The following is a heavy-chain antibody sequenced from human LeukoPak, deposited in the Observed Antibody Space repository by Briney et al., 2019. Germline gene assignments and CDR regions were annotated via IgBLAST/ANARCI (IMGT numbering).Heavy chain of an antibody. CDR2: MNPNSGNT. CDR3: ARGSYYYDSSGYWPPFDY. Sequence: GASVKVSCKASGYTFTSYDINWVRQATGQGLEWMGWMNPNSGNTGYAQNFQGRVTMTRNTSISTAYMELSSLRSEDTAVYYSARGSYYYDSSGYWPPFDYWGQGTLVTVSS. D-gene: IGHD3-22*01. CDR1: GYTFTSYD. J-gene: IGHJ4*02. V-gene: IGHV1-8*01.